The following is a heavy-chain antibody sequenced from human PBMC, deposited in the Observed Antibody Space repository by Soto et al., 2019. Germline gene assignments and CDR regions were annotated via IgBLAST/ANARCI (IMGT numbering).Heavy chain of an antibody. CDR1: RYTFSSYL. J-gene: IGHJ5*02. D-gene: IGHD4-4*01. V-gene: IGHV3-23*01. Sequence: GPLRVSCGSSRYTFSSYLMSWVRQPPGKGLEWVSAISGSGGSTYYADAVKGRFTISRDNSKNTLYLQMNSLRAEDTAVYYCAKDHSNYDERWFDPWGQGTLVSVAS. CDR2: ISGSGGST. CDR3: AKDHSNYDERWFDP.